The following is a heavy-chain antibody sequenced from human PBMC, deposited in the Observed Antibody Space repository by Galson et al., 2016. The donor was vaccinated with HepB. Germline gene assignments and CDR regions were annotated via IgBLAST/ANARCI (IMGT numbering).Heavy chain of an antibody. CDR1: GGSISRYY. Sequence: ETLSLTCTVSGGSISRYYWSWIRQAPGKGLEWLGQIYYTGSANYNPSLKSRVTMSLDTSNNQFSLRLTSVTAADTALYFCARVAQVPYWNVDYWGQGTLVTVSS. V-gene: IGHV4-59*01. CDR3: ARVAQVPYWNVDY. D-gene: IGHD1-1*01. J-gene: IGHJ4*02. CDR2: IYYTGSA.